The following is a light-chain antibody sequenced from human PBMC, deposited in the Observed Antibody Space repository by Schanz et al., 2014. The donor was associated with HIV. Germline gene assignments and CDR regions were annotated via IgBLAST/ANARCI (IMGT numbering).Light chain of an antibody. CDR1: SSNIGNNY. CDR2: NTF. V-gene: IGLV1-44*01. CDR3: ATWDDSLDGWV. J-gene: IGLJ3*02. Sequence: QSVLTQPPSVSAAPGQKVTISCSGSSSNIGNNYVSWYQQLPGTAPKLVIYNTFHRPSGVPDRFSGSQSGTSASLAISGLQSEDEADFYCATWDDSLDGWVFGGGTKLTVL.